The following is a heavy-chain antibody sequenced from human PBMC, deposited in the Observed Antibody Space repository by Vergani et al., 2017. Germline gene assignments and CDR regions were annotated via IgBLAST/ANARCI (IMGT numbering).Heavy chain of an antibody. CDR3: ARDPGKLYSSSWYGAFDI. CDR1: GYTFTSYY. D-gene: IGHD6-13*01. Sequence: QVQLVQSGAEVKKPGASVKVSCKAPGYTFTSYYMHWVRQAPGQGLEWMGIINPSGGSTSYAQKFQGRVTMTRDTSTSTVYMELSSLRSEDTAVYYCARDPGKLYSSSWYGAFDIWGQGTMVTVSS. J-gene: IGHJ3*02. V-gene: IGHV1-46*01. CDR2: INPSGGST.